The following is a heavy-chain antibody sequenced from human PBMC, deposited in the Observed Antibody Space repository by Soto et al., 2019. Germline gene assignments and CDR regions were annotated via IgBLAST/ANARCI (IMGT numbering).Heavy chain of an antibody. D-gene: IGHD1-26*01. V-gene: IGHV3-23*01. CDR3: AKGALSTTSPYDFDY. CDR2: ISVSGNSA. J-gene: IGHJ4*02. CDR1: GFTFSNYA. Sequence: GGSLRLSCAASGFTFSNYAMNWVRQAPGKGLEWVSTISVSGNSAYYADSVKGRFTISRDNSKNTLYLQLNSLRAEDTAIYYCAKGALSTTSPYDFDYWGQGTLVTVSS.